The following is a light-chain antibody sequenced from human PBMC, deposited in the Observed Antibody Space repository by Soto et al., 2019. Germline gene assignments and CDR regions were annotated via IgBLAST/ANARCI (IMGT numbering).Light chain of an antibody. CDR3: LQDDDYPRT. Sequence: AIQMTQSPSSLSASVGDRLIITCRASEDIGSELGWYQHRPGTAPKLLIYGASRLESGVPSRFSGSGSGTYFTLVINNMQPEDCATYYCLQDDDYPRTFGQGTKVEL. CDR1: EDIGSE. J-gene: IGKJ1*01. CDR2: GAS. V-gene: IGKV1-6*02.